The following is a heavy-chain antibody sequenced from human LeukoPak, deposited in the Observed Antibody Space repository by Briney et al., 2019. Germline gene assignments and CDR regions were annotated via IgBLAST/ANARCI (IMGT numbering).Heavy chain of an antibody. CDR1: GYTFTGYY. V-gene: IGHV1-2*02. D-gene: IGHD2-15*01. CDR3: ARGYCSGGSCYTNLFDY. J-gene: IGHJ4*02. Sequence: ASVKVSCKASGYTFTGYYMHWVRQAPGQGFEWMGWINPNSGGTNYAQKFQGRVTMTRDTSISTAYMELSRLRSDDTAVYYCARGYCSGGSCYTNLFDYWGQGTLVTVSS. CDR2: INPNSGGT.